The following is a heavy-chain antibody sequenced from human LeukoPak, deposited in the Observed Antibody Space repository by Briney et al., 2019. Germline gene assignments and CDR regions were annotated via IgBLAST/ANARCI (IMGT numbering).Heavy chain of an antibody. CDR2: ITGRGDNT. V-gene: IGHV3-23*01. J-gene: IGHJ3*02. D-gene: IGHD3-22*01. Sequence: GGSLRLSCAASGFTFTNYAMTWVRQAPGKGLEWVSSITGRGDNTNSADSVKGRFTISRDNSKNTLYLQMNTLRAEDTAVYYCAKDPMIVVVTEAFDIWGQGTMVTVSS. CDR3: AKDPMIVVVTEAFDI. CDR1: GFTFTNYA.